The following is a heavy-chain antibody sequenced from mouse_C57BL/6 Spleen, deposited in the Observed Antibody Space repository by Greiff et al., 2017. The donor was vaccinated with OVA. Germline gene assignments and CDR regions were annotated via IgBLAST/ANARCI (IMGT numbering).Heavy chain of an antibody. CDR2: INPSNGGT. Sequence: QVQLQQPGTDLVKPGASVKLSCQSSVYTFPSYWLHWVKPRPGQGLAWIGNINPSNGGTNYNEKFKSKATLTVDKSSSTAYMQLSSLTSEDSAVYYCARWGYGSTWFAYWGQGTLVTVSA. J-gene: IGHJ3*01. D-gene: IGHD1-1*01. V-gene: IGHV1-53*01. CDR3: ARWGYGSTWFAY. CDR1: VYTFPSYW.